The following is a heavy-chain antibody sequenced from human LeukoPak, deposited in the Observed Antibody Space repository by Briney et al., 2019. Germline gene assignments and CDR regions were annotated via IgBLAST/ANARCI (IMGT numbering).Heavy chain of an antibody. CDR2: INHSGYT. CDR3: TRMTTGHDY. V-gene: IGHV4-34*01. CDR1: GVSFDDYY. D-gene: IGHD4-17*01. J-gene: IGHJ4*02. Sequence: SETLSLTCAVSGVSFDDYYWAWVRQTPGKGLEWIGEINHSGYTNDSPSLKSRVTLSIDPSRKQFSLNLRSVTVADAGIYYCTRMTTGHDYWGQGSLVIVSS.